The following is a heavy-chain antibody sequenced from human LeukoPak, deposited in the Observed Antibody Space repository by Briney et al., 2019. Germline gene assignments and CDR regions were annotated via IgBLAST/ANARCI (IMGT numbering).Heavy chain of an antibody. Sequence: SEALSLTCIVSVGSIITYFWSWSRQPPGKGVEWIGYIFYSGRPNYNPSLKSRVTISVDTSKNQFSLKLISVTAADTAVYYCARSTSSSWYSSAFDIWGQGTMVTVSS. D-gene: IGHD6-13*01. CDR1: VGSIITYF. V-gene: IGHV4-59*01. J-gene: IGHJ3*02. CDR2: IFYSGRP. CDR3: ARSTSSSWYSSAFDI.